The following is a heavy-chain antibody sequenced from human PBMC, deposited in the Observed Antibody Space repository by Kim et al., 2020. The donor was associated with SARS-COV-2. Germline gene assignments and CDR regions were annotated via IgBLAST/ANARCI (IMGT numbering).Heavy chain of an antibody. CDR2: IYYNGNT. CDR1: GGSISSNTYY. Sequence: SETLSLTCTVSGGSISSNTYYWAWIRQPPGKELEWIGSIYYNGNTYYNPSLSSRLTISVDTSKNQFSLRLSSVTATDTALYYCARVIPSGWYFDYWGQGTLITVSS. V-gene: IGHV4-39*01. CDR3: ARVIPSGWYFDY. J-gene: IGHJ4*02. D-gene: IGHD6-19*01.